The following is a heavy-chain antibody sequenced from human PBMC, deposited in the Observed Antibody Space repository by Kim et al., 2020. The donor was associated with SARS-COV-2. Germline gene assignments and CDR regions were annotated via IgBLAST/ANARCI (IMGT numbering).Heavy chain of an antibody. V-gene: IGHV4-31*03. D-gene: IGHD3-10*01. CDR3: AGGFEMAPKY. Sequence: SETLSLTCTVSGGSISSGGYYWSWIRQHPGKGLEWIGYIYYSGSTYYNPSLKSRVTISVDTSKNQFSLKLSSVTAADTAVYYCAGGFEMAPKYWGQGTLVTVSS. J-gene: IGHJ4*02. CDR2: IYYSGST. CDR1: GGSISSGGYY.